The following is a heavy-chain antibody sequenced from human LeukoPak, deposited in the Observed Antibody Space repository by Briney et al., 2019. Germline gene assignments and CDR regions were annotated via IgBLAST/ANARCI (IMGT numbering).Heavy chain of an antibody. V-gene: IGHV4-4*07. Sequence: SETLSLTCIVSGGSISSYYWSWIRQPAGKGLEWIGRIYTSGSTNYNPSLKSRVTMSVDTSKNQFSLKLSSVTAADTAVYYCAGESMTTVTRYFDYWGQGTLVTVSS. CDR2: IYTSGST. J-gene: IGHJ4*02. CDR1: GGSISSYY. CDR3: AGESMTTVTRYFDY. D-gene: IGHD4-11*01.